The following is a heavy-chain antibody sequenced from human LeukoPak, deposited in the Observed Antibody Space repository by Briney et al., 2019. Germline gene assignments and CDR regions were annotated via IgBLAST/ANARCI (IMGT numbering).Heavy chain of an antibody. CDR1: GFTFSTYW. CDR2: IKQDGGEK. V-gene: IGHV3-7*03. CDR3: AKDADDYGDCSDY. D-gene: IGHD4-17*01. J-gene: IGHJ4*01. Sequence: GGSLRLSCAASGFTFSTYWMNWVRQAPGKGLEWVANIKQDGGEKYYVDSVKGRFTISRDNAKNSLYLQMNSLRAEDTALYYCAKDADDYGDCSDYWGHGTLVTVSS.